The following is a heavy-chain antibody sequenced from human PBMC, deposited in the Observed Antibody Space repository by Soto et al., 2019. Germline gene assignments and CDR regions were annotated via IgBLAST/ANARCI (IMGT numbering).Heavy chain of an antibody. CDR1: GYTFTDYY. Sequence: ASVKVSCKASGYTFTDYYIHWVRQAPGQGLEWMGWINPDSGGTNCAQKFQGWVTMTRDTSISTVYMELRRLKSDDTAVYYCAGGGPERYYGVDVWGQGTTVTVSS. CDR2: INPDSGGT. CDR3: AGGGPERYYGVDV. J-gene: IGHJ6*02. V-gene: IGHV1-2*04.